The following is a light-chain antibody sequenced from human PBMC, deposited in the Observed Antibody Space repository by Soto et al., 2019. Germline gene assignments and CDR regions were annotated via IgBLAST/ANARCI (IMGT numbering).Light chain of an antibody. CDR2: GAS. V-gene: IGKV3-20*01. CDR1: QSVSSSY. J-gene: IGKJ2*01. Sequence: EPVLTQSPGAVSLSPGERATLSCRASQSVSSSYLAWYQQKPGQAPRLLIYGASSRATGIPDRFSGSGSGTDFTLTISRLEPEDFAVYYCQQYGSSPYTFGQGTKVDIK. CDR3: QQYGSSPYT.